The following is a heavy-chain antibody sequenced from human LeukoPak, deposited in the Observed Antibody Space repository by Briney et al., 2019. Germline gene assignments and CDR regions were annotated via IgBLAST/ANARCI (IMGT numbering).Heavy chain of an antibody. CDR1: GFSLSSYG. V-gene: IGHV3-30*18. CDR3: AKDPSYNWNYLTY. J-gene: IGHJ4*02. D-gene: IGHD1-20*01. CDR2: ISYVGSNK. Sequence: GGSLRLSCAASGFSLSSYGMHWVRQAPGKGLEWVAAISYVGSNKYYADSVKSRFTIARDNSKITLYLQMNSLRAEDTAVYYCAKDPSYNWNYLTYWGQGTLVTVSS.